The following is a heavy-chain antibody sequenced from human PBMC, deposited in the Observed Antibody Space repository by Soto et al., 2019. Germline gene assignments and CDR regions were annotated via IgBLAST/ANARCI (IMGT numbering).Heavy chain of an antibody. V-gene: IGHV4-31*03. Sequence: QVQLQESGPGLVKPSQTLSLTCTVSGGSISSGGYYWSWIRQRPGQGLEWIGYIYYSGGTYYNSSLKGRVTISVDRSKNQFSLNLSSVTAADTAIYYCARVREYSGYDFDSWGQGTLVTVSS. J-gene: IGHJ4*02. D-gene: IGHD5-12*01. CDR2: IYYSGGT. CDR3: ARVREYSGYDFDS. CDR1: GGSISSGGYY.